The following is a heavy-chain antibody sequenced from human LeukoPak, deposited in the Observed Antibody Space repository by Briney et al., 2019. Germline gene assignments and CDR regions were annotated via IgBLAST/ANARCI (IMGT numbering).Heavy chain of an antibody. CDR1: GFTFSSYS. V-gene: IGHV3-21*01. CDR2: ISSSSSYI. CDR3: ALGYYDILTGYHSYYYYGMDV. J-gene: IGHJ6*02. Sequence: GGSLRLSCVASGFTFSSYSMNWVRQAPGKGLEWVSSISSSSSYIYYADSVKGRFTISRDNAKNSLYLQMNSLRAEDTAVYYCALGYYDILTGYHSYYYYGMDVWGQGTTVTVSS. D-gene: IGHD3-9*01.